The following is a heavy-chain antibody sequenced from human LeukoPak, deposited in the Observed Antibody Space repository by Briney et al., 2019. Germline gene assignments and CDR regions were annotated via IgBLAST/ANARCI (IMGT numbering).Heavy chain of an antibody. Sequence: PGGSLRLSCEASGFIFSDYYMSWIRQAPGKGLEWLSYISSGGTTINYADSVEGRFTISRDNGKNSLYLQINSLRAEDTAVYYCARGDNRGLFLPGSSSYFDYWGQGTLVTVSS. CDR3: ARGDNRGLFLPGSSSYFDY. V-gene: IGHV3-11*04. CDR1: GFIFSDYY. J-gene: IGHJ4*02. D-gene: IGHD6-6*01. CDR2: ISSGGTTI.